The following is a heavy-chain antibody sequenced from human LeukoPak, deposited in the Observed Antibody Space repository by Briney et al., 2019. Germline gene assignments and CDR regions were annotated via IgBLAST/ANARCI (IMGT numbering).Heavy chain of an antibody. D-gene: IGHD3-22*01. CDR3: ASLYYYDSSGYYSPDDAFDI. CDR2: ISAYNGNT. CDR1: GYTFTSYD. V-gene: IGHV1-18*01. Sequence: GASVKVSCKASGYTFTSYDINWVRQAPGQGLEWMGWISAYNGNTNYAQKLQGRVTMTTDTSTSTAYMELRSLRSDDTAVYYCASLYYYDSSGYYSPDDAFDIWGQGTMVTVSS. J-gene: IGHJ3*02.